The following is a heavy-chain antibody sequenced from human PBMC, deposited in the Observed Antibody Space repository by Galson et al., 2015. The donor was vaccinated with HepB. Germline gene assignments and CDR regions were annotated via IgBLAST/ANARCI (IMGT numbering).Heavy chain of an antibody. CDR2: IDPSDSYT. CDR1: GYSFTSYW. Sequence: QSGAEVKKPGESLRISCKGSGYSFTSYWIGWVRQMPGKGLEWMGRIDPSDSYTNYGPSFQGHVTISADKSISTAYLQWSSLKASDTAMYYCARHMMGVLAFDIWGQGTMVTVSS. D-gene: IGHD3-16*01. V-gene: IGHV5-10-1*01. J-gene: IGHJ3*02. CDR3: ARHMMGVLAFDI.